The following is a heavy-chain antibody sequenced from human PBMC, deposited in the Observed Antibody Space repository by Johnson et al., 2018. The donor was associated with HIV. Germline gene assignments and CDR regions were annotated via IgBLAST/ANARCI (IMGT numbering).Heavy chain of an antibody. V-gene: IGHV3-15*01. CDR2: IKSKTDGGTT. D-gene: IGHD3-10*01. Sequence: VQLVESWGGLVKPGGSLRLSCAASGFTFSNAWMSWVRQAPGKGLEWVGRIKSKTDGGTTDYAAPVKGRFTISRDDSKNTLYLQMNSLKTEDTAVYYCTTDLELAGLWFGELWDDAFDIWGQGTRVTVSS. J-gene: IGHJ3*02. CDR1: GFTFSNAW. CDR3: TTDLELAGLWFGELWDDAFDI.